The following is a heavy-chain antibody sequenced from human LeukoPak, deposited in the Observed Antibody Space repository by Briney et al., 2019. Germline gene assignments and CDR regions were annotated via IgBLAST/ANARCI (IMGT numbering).Heavy chain of an antibody. CDR1: GFTFDDYA. CDR3: ASHSSYYYDSSGQPGAFDI. J-gene: IGHJ3*02. D-gene: IGHD3-22*01. CDR2: ISWNSGSI. V-gene: IGHV3-9*01. Sequence: GGSLRLSCAASGFTFDDYAMHWVRQAPGKGLEWVSGISWNSGSIGYADSVKGRFTISRDNAKNSLYLQMNSLRAEDTALYYCASHSSYYYDSSGQPGAFDIWGQGTMVTVSS.